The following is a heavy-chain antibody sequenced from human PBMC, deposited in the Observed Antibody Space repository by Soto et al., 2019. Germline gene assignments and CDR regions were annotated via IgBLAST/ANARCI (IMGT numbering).Heavy chain of an antibody. CDR1: GFTFSSYG. Sequence: PGGSLRLSCAASGFTFSSYGMHWVRQAPGKGLEWVAVIWYNGSNKYYADSVKGRFTISRDNSKNTLYLQMNSLRAEDTAVYYCARECYDFWSGYQGRFDPWGQGTLVTVSS. CDR3: ARECYDFWSGYQGRFDP. CDR2: IWYNGSNK. D-gene: IGHD3-3*01. V-gene: IGHV3-33*01. J-gene: IGHJ5*02.